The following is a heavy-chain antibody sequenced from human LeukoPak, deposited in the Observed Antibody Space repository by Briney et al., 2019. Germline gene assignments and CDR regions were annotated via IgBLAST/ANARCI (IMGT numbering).Heavy chain of an antibody. CDR1: GFTFSSYW. Sequence: GGSLRLSCAASGFTFSSYWMHWVRQAPGKGLVWVSRINSDGSSTTYADSLKGRFTISRDNAKHTLYLQMNSLRVEDTAVYYCAREGRVSGYDFDCGGQGPLVTVSS. J-gene: IGHJ4*02. CDR3: AREGRVSGYDFDC. V-gene: IGHV3-74*03. CDR2: INSDGSST. D-gene: IGHD5-12*01.